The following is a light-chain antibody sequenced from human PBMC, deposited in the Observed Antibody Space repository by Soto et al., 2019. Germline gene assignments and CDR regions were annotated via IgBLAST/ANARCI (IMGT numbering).Light chain of an antibody. V-gene: IGKV3-11*01. CDR2: DIS. CDR1: QSVTTN. J-gene: IGKJ3*01. CDR3: QQRATWPPLIT. Sequence: EIVLTQSPATLSLSPGERATLSCRTSQSVTTNFAWYQQKPCQAPRLLIYDISNRATGIPDRFSGSGSGTDFTLTISSLEPEDFAVYYCQQRATWPPLITVGPGTKVEIK.